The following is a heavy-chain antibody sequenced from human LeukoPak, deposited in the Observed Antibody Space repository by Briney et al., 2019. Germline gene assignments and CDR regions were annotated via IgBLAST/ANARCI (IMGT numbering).Heavy chain of an antibody. CDR2: IYYSGST. V-gene: IGHV4-59*01. CDR1: GGSISSYY. J-gene: IGHJ5*02. Sequence: PSETLSLTCTVSGGSISSYYWSWIRQPPGKGLEWVGYIYYSGSTNYNPSLKSRVTISVDTSKTQFSLKLSSVTAADTAVYYCARVSIAARRFTWFDPWGQGTLVTVSS. CDR3: ARVSIAARRFTWFDP. D-gene: IGHD6-6*01.